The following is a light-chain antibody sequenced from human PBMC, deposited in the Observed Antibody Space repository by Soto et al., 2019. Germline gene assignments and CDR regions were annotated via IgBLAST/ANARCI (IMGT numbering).Light chain of an antibody. Sequence: EIVLTQSPGTLSLSPGERATLSCRASQSVSSNYLAWYQQKPGQAPRLLIYGASSRATGIPDRFSGSGSGTEFTLTISSLQPDDSATYYCQQYDSPPPTFGQGTKVDIK. V-gene: IGKV3-20*01. CDR2: GAS. CDR3: QQYDSPPPT. CDR1: QSVSSNY. J-gene: IGKJ1*01.